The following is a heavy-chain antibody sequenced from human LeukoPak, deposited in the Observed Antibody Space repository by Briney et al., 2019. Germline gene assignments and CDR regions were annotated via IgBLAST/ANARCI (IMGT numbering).Heavy chain of an antibody. CDR2: IYYSGST. D-gene: IGHD5-18*01. CDR1: GGSISSGDYY. J-gene: IGHJ4*02. V-gene: IGHV4-30-4*08. CDR3: ARGSAWIQEMID. Sequence: PSETLSLTCTVSGGSISSGDYYWSWIRQPPGKGLEWIGYIYYSGSTYYNPSLKSRVTISVDTSKNQFSLKLSSVTAANTAVYYCARGSAWIQEMIDWGQGILVTVSS.